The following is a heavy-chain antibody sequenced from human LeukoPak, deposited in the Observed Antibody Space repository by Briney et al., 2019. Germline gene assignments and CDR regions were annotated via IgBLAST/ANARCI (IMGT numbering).Heavy chain of an antibody. CDR3: AKGVDLGYCSSSSCYPIDY. V-gene: IGHV3-11*01. CDR1: GFTFSDYY. D-gene: IGHD2-2*01. J-gene: IGHJ4*02. Sequence: GGSLRLSCAASGFTFSDYYMSWIRQAPGKGLEWVSYISSSGSTIYYADSVKGRFTISRDNSKNTLYLQMNSLRAEDTAVHYCAKGVDLGYCSSSSCYPIDYWGQGTLVTVSS. CDR2: ISSSGSTI.